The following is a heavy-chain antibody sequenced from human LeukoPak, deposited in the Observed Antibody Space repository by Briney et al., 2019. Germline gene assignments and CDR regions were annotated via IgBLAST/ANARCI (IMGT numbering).Heavy chain of an antibody. V-gene: IGHV4-59*12. CDR3: ARDIGGFDY. J-gene: IGHJ4*02. CDR2: IYYSGST. Sequence: SETLSLTCSVSGDSISSYYWSWIRQPPGKGLEWIGYIYYSGSTYYNPSLKSRVTISVDRSKNQFSLKLSSVTAADTAVYYCARDIGGFDYWGQGTLVTVSS. CDR1: GDSISSYY. D-gene: IGHD1-26*01.